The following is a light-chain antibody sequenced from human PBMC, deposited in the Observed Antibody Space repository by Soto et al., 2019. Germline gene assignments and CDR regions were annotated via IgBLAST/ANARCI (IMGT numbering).Light chain of an antibody. Sequence: EFVLTHSPGTLSLSPGERATLSCRASQSVSNNYLAWYQQKPGQAPRLLIYGASNRATGIPDRFSGSGSGTDFTLTISRQEPEDFAVYYCQQYGSSGTFGQGTKVDIK. V-gene: IGKV3-20*01. CDR1: QSVSNNY. CDR3: QQYGSSGT. CDR2: GAS. J-gene: IGKJ1*01.